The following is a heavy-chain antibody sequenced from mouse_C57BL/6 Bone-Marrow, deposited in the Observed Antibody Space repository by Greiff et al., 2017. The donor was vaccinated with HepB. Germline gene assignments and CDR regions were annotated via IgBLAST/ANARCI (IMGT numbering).Heavy chain of an antibody. Sequence: EVKVVESGGGLVQPGGSMKLSCVASGFTFSNYWMNWVRQSPEKGLEWVAQIRLKSDNYATHYAESVKGRFTISRDDSKSSVYLHMSNLRAEDTGIYYCTNDCDGSSWFAYWGQGTLVTVSA. J-gene: IGHJ3*01. CDR1: GFTFSNYW. CDR2: IRLKSDNYAT. D-gene: IGHD1-1*01. CDR3: TNDCDGSSWFAY. V-gene: IGHV6-3*01.